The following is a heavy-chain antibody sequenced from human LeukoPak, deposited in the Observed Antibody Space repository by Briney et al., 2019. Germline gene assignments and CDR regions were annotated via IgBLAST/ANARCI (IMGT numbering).Heavy chain of an antibody. Sequence: ASVKVSCKASGYTFTRYYMHWVRQAPGQGLEWMGIINPSGDSTSYAQKFQGRVTMTRDTSTSTVYMEMSSLRSEDTAVYYCARDNSGRYDYWGQGTLVTVSS. CDR3: ARDNSGRYDY. J-gene: IGHJ4*02. CDR2: INPSGDST. CDR1: GYTFTRYY. V-gene: IGHV1-46*01. D-gene: IGHD6-19*01.